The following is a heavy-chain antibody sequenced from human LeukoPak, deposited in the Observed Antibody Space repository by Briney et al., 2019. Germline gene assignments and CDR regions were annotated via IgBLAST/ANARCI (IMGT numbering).Heavy chain of an antibody. V-gene: IGHV4-39*01. J-gene: IGHJ4*02. D-gene: IGHD2-2*01. CDR1: GGSISSSSYY. CDR3: ALLGYCSSTSCFRPPFYFDY. CDR2: IYYSGST. Sequence: PSETLSLTCTVSGGSISSSSYYLGWIRQPPGKGLEWIGSIYYSGSTYYNPSLKSRVTISVDTSKNQFSLKLSSVTAADTAVYYCALLGYCSSTSCFRPPFYFDYWGQGTLVTVSS.